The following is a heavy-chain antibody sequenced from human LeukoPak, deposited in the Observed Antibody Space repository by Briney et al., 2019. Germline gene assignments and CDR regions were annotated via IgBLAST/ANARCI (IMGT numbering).Heavy chain of an antibody. CDR2: IYYSGST. CDR1: GGSIKSYY. D-gene: IGHD3/OR15-3a*01. J-gene: IGHJ4*02. CDR3: ARDLDSYFDY. V-gene: IGHV4-59*01. Sequence: PSETLSLTCTVSGGSIKSYYWSWIRQPPGKGLEWIGYIYYSGSTNYNPSLKSRVTISVDTSKNQFSLKLSSVTAADTAVYYCARDLDSYFDYWGQGTLVTVSS.